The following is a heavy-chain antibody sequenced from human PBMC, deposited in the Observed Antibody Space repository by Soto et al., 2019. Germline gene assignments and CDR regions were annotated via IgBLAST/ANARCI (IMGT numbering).Heavy chain of an antibody. V-gene: IGHV3-64D*06. CDR2: ISSTGGST. Sequence: GGSLRLSCSASGFTFTNYAIRWIRQAPGKGLEYVSAISSTGGSTYYADSVKGRFTISRDNSKTTVYLQMSSLRSEDSAVYYCVARYCSSTTCYQVDYWGQGTLVTVSS. J-gene: IGHJ4*02. D-gene: IGHD2-2*01. CDR1: GFTFTNYA. CDR3: VARYCSSTTCYQVDY.